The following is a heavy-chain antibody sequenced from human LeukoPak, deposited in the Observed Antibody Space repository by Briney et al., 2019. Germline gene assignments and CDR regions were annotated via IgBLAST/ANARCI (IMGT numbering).Heavy chain of an antibody. J-gene: IGHJ4*02. CDR1: GGSFSGYY. Sequence: SETLSLTCAVYGGSFSGYYWSWIRQPPGKGLEWIGEINHSGSTNYNPSLKSRVTISADTSKNQFSLKLSSVTAADTAVYYCARVRRYRAAAGSGSAYLDYWGQGTLVTVSS. CDR3: ARVRRYRAAAGSGSAYLDY. D-gene: IGHD6-13*01. CDR2: INHSGST. V-gene: IGHV4-34*01.